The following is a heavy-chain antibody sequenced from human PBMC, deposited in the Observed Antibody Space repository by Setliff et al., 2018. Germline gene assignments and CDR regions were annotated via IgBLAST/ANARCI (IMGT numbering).Heavy chain of an antibody. J-gene: IGHJ4*02. Sequence: VASVKVSCKASGGTFSSYAISWVRQAPGQGLEWMGGIIPIFGTASYAQKFQGRVTMTRDTSTSTVYMELSSLRSEDTAVYYCAREQLVDRGFDYWGQGTLVTVSS. CDR3: AREQLVDRGFDY. V-gene: IGHV1-69*05. CDR2: IIPIFGTA. CDR1: GGTFSSYA. D-gene: IGHD6-6*01.